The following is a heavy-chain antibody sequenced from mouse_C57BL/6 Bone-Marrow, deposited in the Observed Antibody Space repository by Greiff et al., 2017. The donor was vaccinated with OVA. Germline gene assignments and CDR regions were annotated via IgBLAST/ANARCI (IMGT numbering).Heavy chain of an antibody. CDR1: GYSITSGYY. Sequence: EVQLQESGPGLVKPSQSLSLTCSVTGYSITSGYYWNWIRQFPGNKLEWMGYISYDGSNNYNPSLKNRISITRDTSKNQFFLKLNSVTTEDTATYYCASGFTYYGSSLDYWGQGTTLTVSS. D-gene: IGHD1-1*01. CDR2: ISYDGSN. CDR3: ASGFTYYGSSLDY. J-gene: IGHJ2*01. V-gene: IGHV3-6*01.